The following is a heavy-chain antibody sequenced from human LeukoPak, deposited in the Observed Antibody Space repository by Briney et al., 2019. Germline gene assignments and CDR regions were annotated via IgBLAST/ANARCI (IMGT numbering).Heavy chain of an antibody. CDR1: GFSFGSHG. D-gene: IGHD2-2*01. CDR2: IIGGAGGT. V-gene: IGHV3-23*01. CDR3: AHGSMYQLDY. Sequence: GGSMRLACAADGFSFGSHGMGWVRQAPGKGLEWVSGIIGGAGGTFYADSVKGRFTISRDNAKNTLYLQMNTLRAEDTAVYYCAHGSMYQLDYWGQGTLVTVSS. J-gene: IGHJ4*02.